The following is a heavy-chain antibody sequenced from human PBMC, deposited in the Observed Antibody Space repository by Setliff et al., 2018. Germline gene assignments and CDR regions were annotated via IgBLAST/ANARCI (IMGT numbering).Heavy chain of an antibody. CDR2: INHRGST. CDR3: ARDRGSNNSPEDFDY. D-gene: IGHD1-1*01. J-gene: IGHJ4*02. Sequence: PSETLSLTCAAYGGTFSDYYWTWIRQPPGKGLEWIGEINHRGSTNYNPSLKSRVTISIDTSKDQFSLKLISMTAADTAVYYCARDRGSNNSPEDFDYWGLGTLVTVSS. V-gene: IGHV4-34*01. CDR1: GGTFSDYY.